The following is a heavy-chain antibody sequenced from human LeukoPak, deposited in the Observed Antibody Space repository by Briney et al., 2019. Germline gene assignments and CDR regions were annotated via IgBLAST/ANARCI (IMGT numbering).Heavy chain of an antibody. V-gene: IGHV3-23*01. CDR3: AKNAYCDILTGYFGKIYFDY. Sequence: GGSLRLSCAASGFTFSSYAMSWVRQAPGKGLEWVSAISGSGGSTYYADSVKGRFTISRDNSKNTLYLQMNSLRAEDTAVYYCAKNAYCDILTGYFGKIYFDYWGQGTLVTVSS. CDR1: GFTFSSYA. CDR2: ISGSGGST. J-gene: IGHJ4*02. D-gene: IGHD3-9*01.